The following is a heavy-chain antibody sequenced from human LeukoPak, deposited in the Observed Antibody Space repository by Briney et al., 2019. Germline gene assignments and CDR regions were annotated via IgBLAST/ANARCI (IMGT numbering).Heavy chain of an antibody. CDR2: ISSSSSYI. V-gene: IGHV3-21*01. Sequence: GGSLRLSCAASGFTFSSYSMNWVRQAPGKGLEWVSSISSSSSYIYYADSVKGRFTISRDNAKNSLYLQMNSLRAEDTAVYYCARVPKTYYYDSSGAFDYWGQGTLVTVSS. J-gene: IGHJ4*02. D-gene: IGHD3-22*01. CDR1: GFTFSSYS. CDR3: ARVPKTYYYDSSGAFDY.